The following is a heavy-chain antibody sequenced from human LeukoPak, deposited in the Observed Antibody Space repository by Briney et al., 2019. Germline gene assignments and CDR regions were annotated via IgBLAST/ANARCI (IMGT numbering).Heavy chain of an antibody. CDR2: IYYSGST. V-gene: IGHV4-38-2*02. CDR3: ARDRLNCSGGSCYFWYFDL. Sequence: PSETLSLTCTVSGYSISSGYYWGWIRQPPGKGLEWIASIYYSGSTYYNPSLKSRVTISVDTSKNQFSLKLSSVTAADTAVYYCARDRLNCSGGSCYFWYFDLWGRGTLVTVSS. D-gene: IGHD2-15*01. CDR1: GYSISSGYY. J-gene: IGHJ2*01.